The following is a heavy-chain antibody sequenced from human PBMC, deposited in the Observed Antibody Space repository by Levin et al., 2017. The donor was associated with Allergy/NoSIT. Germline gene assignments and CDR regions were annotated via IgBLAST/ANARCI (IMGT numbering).Heavy chain of an antibody. CDR3: ARDSGFLEWLLWSPSNYGMDV. D-gene: IGHD3-3*01. Sequence: GGSLRLSCAASGFTFSSYAMHWVRQAPGKGLEWVAVISYDGSNKYYADSVKGRFTISRDNSKNTLYLQMNSLRAEDTAVYYCARDSGFLEWLLWSPSNYGMDVWGQGTTVTVSS. V-gene: IGHV3-30-3*01. CDR2: ISYDGSNK. CDR1: GFTFSSYA. J-gene: IGHJ6*02.